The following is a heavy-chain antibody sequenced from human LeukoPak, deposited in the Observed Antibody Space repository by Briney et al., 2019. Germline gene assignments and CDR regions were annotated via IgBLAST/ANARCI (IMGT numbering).Heavy chain of an antibody. J-gene: IGHJ5*02. D-gene: IGHD2-2*01. Sequence: ASVKVSCKASGYTFTGFYIHLVRQAPGQGLEWMGWINPNSGNTGYAQKFQGRVTITRNTSISTAYMELSSLRSEDTAVYYCARGPIVVVPAAIFHFDPWGQGTLVTVSS. CDR2: INPNSGNT. CDR3: ARGPIVVVPAAIFHFDP. CDR1: GYTFTGFY. V-gene: IGHV1-8*03.